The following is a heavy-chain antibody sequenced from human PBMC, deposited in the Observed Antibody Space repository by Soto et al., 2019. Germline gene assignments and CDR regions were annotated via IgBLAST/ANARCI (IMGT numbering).Heavy chain of an antibody. Sequence: QVQLQESGPGLVKPSETLSLTCSVSDGSVNTGNYYWSWIRQPPGKGLEWIGHIYYIGTTNYNPSLKSRVTISVATSKTQFSLKVTSVTAADTAVYLSAREEKQLSRYGGDFDYWGQGILVTVSS. CDR3: AREEKQLSRYGGDFDY. CDR2: IYYIGTT. D-gene: IGHD3-16*01. V-gene: IGHV4-61*01. CDR1: DGSVNTGNYY. J-gene: IGHJ4*02.